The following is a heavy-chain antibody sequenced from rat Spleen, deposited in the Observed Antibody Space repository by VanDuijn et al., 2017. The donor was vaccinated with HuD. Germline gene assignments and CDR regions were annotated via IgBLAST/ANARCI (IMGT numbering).Heavy chain of an antibody. CDR1: GFTFSNYD. CDR2: ISYDGSST. V-gene: IGHV5-20*01. J-gene: IGHJ2*01. CDR3: TTALIIIRAPFDY. D-gene: IGHD4-3*01. Sequence: EVQLVESGGGLVQPGRSMKLSCAASGFTFSNYDMAWVRQAPTKGLEWVASISYDGSSTYYRDSVKGRFTISRDNAKSTLYLQMDSLRSEDTATYYCTTALIIIRAPFDYWGQGVMVTVSS.